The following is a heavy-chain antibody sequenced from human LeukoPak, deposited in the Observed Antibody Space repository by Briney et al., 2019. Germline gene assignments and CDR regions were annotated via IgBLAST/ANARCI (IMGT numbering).Heavy chain of an antibody. J-gene: IGHJ4*02. CDR1: GGSISSHY. CDR2: IYYSGST. CDR3: ARSGGYDSSGYLEGVYFDY. Sequence: SETLSLTCTDSGGSISSHYWSWIRQPPGKGLEWIGYIYYSGSTNYNPSLKSRVTISVDTSKNQFSLKLSSVTAADTAVYYCARSGGYDSSGYLEGVYFDYWGQGTLVTVSS. D-gene: IGHD3-22*01. V-gene: IGHV4-59*11.